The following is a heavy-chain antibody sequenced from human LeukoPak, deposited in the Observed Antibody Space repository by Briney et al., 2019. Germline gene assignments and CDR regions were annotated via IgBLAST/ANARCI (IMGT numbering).Heavy chain of an antibody. D-gene: IGHD3-10*01. Sequence: GGSLRLSCAASGFTFSSYAMSWVRQAPGKGLEWVSAISGSGGSTYYADSVKGRFTISRDNAKNSLYLQMNSLRAEDTAVYYCARGTYGSGSYVMDVWGKGITVTVSS. CDR1: GFTFSSYA. CDR3: ARGTYGSGSYVMDV. CDR2: ISGSGGST. J-gene: IGHJ6*04. V-gene: IGHV3-23*01.